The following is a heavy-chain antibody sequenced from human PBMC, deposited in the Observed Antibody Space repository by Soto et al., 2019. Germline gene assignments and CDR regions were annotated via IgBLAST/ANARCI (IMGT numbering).Heavy chain of an antibody. Sequence: QITLKESGPTLVKPTQTLTLTCTFSGFSLSTSGVGVGWIRQPPGKALEWLALIYWDDDKRYRPSLKSRLTIPKDTSKNQVVLTMTNMDPVDTATYYCAHYTVNYCGMDVWGQGTTVTVSS. CDR3: AHYTVNYCGMDV. CDR1: GFSLSTSGVG. D-gene: IGHD4-4*01. J-gene: IGHJ6*02. V-gene: IGHV2-5*02. CDR2: IYWDDDK.